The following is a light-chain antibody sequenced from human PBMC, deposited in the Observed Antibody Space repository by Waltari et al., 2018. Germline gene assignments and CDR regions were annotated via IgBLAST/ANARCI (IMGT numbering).Light chain of an antibody. J-gene: IGKJ4*01. CDR3: QQYIAWPLT. Sequence: EIVMTQSPATVSVSPGERVTLSCRASPSVRTYLSWYQQIPGQAPKRLIDAASTRATGVPARCSGSGSGTEFTLTISSLQSEDFAVYCCQQYIAWPLTFGEGTKVEIK. CDR2: AAS. CDR1: PSVRTY. V-gene: IGKV3-15*01.